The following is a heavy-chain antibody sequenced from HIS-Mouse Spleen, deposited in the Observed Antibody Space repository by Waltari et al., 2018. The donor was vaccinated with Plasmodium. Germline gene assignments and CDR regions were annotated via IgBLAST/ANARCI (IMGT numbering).Heavy chain of an antibody. D-gene: IGHD6-13*01. V-gene: IGHV3-30*18. CDR1: GFTFSSYG. Sequence: PGRSLRLSCAASGFTFSSYGMHWVRRAPGKGLEWVAVISYDGSNKYYADSVKGRFTISRDNSKNTLYLQMNSLRAEDTAVYYGAKDRRSSSWYVDYWGQGTLVTVSS. J-gene: IGHJ4*02. CDR2: ISYDGSNK. CDR3: AKDRRSSSWYVDY.